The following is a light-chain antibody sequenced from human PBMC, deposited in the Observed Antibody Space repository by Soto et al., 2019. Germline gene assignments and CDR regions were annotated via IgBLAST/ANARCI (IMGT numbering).Light chain of an antibody. Sequence: TRSPPSISTTVVDRVTKTCLASQSIGSYLNWYQQKTGKAPKLMIYAASSLQSGVPSRFSGSGSGTAFTLTISSLQPEQCATYYCRLSYSTPWRIGQGTTGAI. V-gene: IGKV1-39*01. CDR3: RLSYSTPWR. CDR2: AAS. J-gene: IGKJ1*01. CDR1: QSIGSY.